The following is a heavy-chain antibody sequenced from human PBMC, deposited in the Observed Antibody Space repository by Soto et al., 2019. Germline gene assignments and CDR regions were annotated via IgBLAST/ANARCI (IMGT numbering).Heavy chain of an antibody. D-gene: IGHD3-22*01. J-gene: IGHJ4*02. Sequence: GASVKVSCKASGGTFSSYAISWVRQAPGQGLEWMGGIIPIFGTANYAQKFQGRVTITADESTSTAYMELRSLVSEDTAVYYCASLDYDSSGYRPIYYFDYWGQGTLVTVSS. V-gene: IGHV1-69*13. CDR1: GGTFSSYA. CDR3: ASLDYDSSGYRPIYYFDY. CDR2: IIPIFGTA.